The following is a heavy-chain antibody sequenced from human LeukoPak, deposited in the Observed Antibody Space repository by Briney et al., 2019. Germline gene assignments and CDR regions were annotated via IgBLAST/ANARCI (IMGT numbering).Heavy chain of an antibody. Sequence: SETLSLTCTVSGGSISSYYWSWIRQPPGKGLEWIGYIYYSGSTNYNPSLKSRVTISVDTSKNQFSLKLSSVTAADTAVYYCAREGGPLGEYYGSGIPNWFDPWGQGTLVTVSS. V-gene: IGHV4-59*12. J-gene: IGHJ5*02. CDR2: IYYSGST. D-gene: IGHD3-10*01. CDR3: AREGGPLGEYYGSGIPNWFDP. CDR1: GGSISSYY.